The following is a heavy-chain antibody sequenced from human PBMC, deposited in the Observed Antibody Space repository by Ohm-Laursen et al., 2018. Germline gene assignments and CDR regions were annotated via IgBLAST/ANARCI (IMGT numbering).Heavy chain of an antibody. CDR3: AKGGTSMLWSTGFDY. Sequence: SLRLSCAASGFTFSSYWMSWVRQAPGKGLEWVSAISGSGGSTYYADSVKGRFTISRDNAKNSLYLQMNSLRAEDTALYYCAKGGTSMLWSTGFDYWGQGTLVTVSS. V-gene: IGHV3-23*01. CDR1: GFTFSSYW. D-gene: IGHD2-8*01. CDR2: ISGSGGST. J-gene: IGHJ4*02.